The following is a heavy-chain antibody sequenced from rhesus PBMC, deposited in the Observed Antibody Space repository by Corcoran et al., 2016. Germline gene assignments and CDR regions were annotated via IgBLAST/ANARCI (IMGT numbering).Heavy chain of an antibody. Sequence: EVQLVESGGGLAKPGGSLRLSCAASGFSFSDYYMYWVRQAPGKGLVWVSGNSYTGGSTYYADSVKGRFTISRENAKNTLYLQMDSLRAEDTAVYYCARGDYSNYFDYWGQGVLVTVSS. CDR2: NSYTGGST. V-gene: IGHV3S18*01. CDR3: ARGDYSNYFDY. J-gene: IGHJ4*01. CDR1: GFSFSDYY. D-gene: IGHD4-29*01.